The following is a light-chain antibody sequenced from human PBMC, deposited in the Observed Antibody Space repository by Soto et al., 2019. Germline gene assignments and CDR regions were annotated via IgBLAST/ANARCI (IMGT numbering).Light chain of an antibody. J-gene: IGLJ1*01. CDR1: SSDVGAYNY. CDR3: SSYISSSTLV. V-gene: IGLV2-14*01. Sequence: QPVLTQPASVSGPPGQSITISCTGTSSDVGAYNYVSWYQQHPGKAPKLMIYEVSNRPSGVSNRFSGSKSGNTASLSISGLQAEDEADYYCSSYISSSTLVFGTGTKVTV. CDR2: EVS.